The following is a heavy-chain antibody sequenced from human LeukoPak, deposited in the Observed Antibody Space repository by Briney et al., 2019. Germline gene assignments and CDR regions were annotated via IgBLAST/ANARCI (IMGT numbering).Heavy chain of an antibody. J-gene: IGHJ4*02. CDR3: ARDIVVVPAAIELFDY. CDR2: IYYSGST. CDR1: GGSISSSSYY. Sequence: SETLSLTCPVSGGSISSSSYYWGWIRQPPGKGLEWIGSIYYSGSTYYNPSLKSRVTISVDTSKNQFSLKLSSVTAADTAVYYCARDIVVVPAAIELFDYWGQGTLVTASS. V-gene: IGHV4-39*01. D-gene: IGHD2-2*01.